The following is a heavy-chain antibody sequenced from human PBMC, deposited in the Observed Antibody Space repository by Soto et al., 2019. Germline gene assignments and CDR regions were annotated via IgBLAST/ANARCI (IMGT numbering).Heavy chain of an antibody. Sequence: GESLKISCNGSGYSFAGYWITWVRQKPGKGLEWMGRIDPSDSQTYYSPSFRGHVTISATKSITTVFLQWSSLRASDTAMYYCSRQIYDSDTGPNFQYYFDSWGQGTPVTVSS. CDR1: GYSFAGYW. CDR2: IDPSDSQT. J-gene: IGHJ4*02. V-gene: IGHV5-10-1*01. CDR3: SRQIYDSDTGPNFQYYFDS. D-gene: IGHD3-22*01.